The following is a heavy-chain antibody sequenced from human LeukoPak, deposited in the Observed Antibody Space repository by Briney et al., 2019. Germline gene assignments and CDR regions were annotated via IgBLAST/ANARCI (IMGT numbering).Heavy chain of an antibody. V-gene: IGHV1-2*02. J-gene: IGHJ4*02. CDR2: INPNSGGT. CDR1: GYTFTGYY. D-gene: IGHD3-22*01. Sequence: ASVKVSCKASGYTFTGYYMHWVRQAPGQGLEWMGWINPNSGGTNYAQKFQGRVTMTRDTSISTAYMELSRLRSDDTAVYYCARVEPYYYDNTGYSVNWGQGTLVTVSS. CDR3: ARVEPYYYDNTGYSVN.